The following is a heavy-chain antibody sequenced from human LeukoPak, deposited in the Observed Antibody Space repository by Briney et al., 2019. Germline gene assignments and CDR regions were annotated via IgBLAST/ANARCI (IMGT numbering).Heavy chain of an antibody. CDR1: GFTFSDYA. V-gene: IGHV3-23*01. J-gene: IGHJ4*02. CDR2: VTGSGGNT. Sequence: QPGGSLRLSCAASGFTFSDYAMSWVRQAPGKGLEWVSAVTGSGGNTYYAASVKGRFTISRDNAKNSLYLQMNSLRSEDTALYYCAKGEGGWESLPSDYWGQGTLVTVSS. D-gene: IGHD1-26*01. CDR3: AKGEGGWESLPSDY.